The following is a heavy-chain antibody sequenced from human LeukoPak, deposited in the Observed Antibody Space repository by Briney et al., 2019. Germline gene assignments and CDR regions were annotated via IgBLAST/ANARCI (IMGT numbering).Heavy chain of an antibody. CDR3: ANQAYSQFGY. D-gene: IGHD4-11*01. Sequence: GGSLRLSCVASGFAFSSYWMSWVRQAPGKGLELVANISPDGSAEDYVDSVRGRFAISRDNAKRSLYLQLNSLSPEDTAVYYCANQAYSQFGYWGQGTLVRVSS. V-gene: IGHV3-7*01. CDR2: ISPDGSAE. J-gene: IGHJ4*02. CDR1: GFAFSSYW.